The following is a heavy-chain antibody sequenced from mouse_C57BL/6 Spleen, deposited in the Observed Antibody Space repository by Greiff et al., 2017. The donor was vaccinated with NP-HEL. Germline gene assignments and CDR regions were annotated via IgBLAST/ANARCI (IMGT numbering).Heavy chain of an antibody. CDR3: ARGTGTYAMDY. Sequence: EVKLVESGGGLVKPGGSLKLSCAASGFTFSSYAMSWVRQTPEKRLEWVATISDGGSYTYYPDNVKGRFTISRDNAKNNLYLQMSHLKSEDTAMYYCARGTGTYAMDYWGQGTSVTVSS. CDR1: GFTFSSYA. V-gene: IGHV5-4*03. J-gene: IGHJ4*01. CDR2: ISDGGSYT. D-gene: IGHD4-1*01.